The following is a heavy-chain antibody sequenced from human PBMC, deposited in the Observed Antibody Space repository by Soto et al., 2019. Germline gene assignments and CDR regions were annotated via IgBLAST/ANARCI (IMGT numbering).Heavy chain of an antibody. Sequence: QLQLQESGSRLVKPSETLSLTCAVSGGSIDSGAFSLSWIRQPPGKGLEWIGYVTHSGTAFSIPHLNGRLTLSVDSSQTQFSLKLTSVTAADSAFYYCARIHWAQSSLDYWGRGILVTVSS. CDR2: VTHSGTA. CDR1: GGSIDSGAFS. CDR3: ARIHWAQSSLDY. J-gene: IGHJ4*02. V-gene: IGHV4-30-2*01. D-gene: IGHD6-19*01.